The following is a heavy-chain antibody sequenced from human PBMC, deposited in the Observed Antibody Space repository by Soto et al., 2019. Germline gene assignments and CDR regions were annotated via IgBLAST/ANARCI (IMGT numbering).Heavy chain of an antibody. J-gene: IGHJ6*02. CDR2: IYYSGST. CDR1: GGSISSYY. D-gene: IGHD3-10*01. Sequence: PSETLSLTCTVSGGSISSYYWSWIRQPPGKGLEWIGYIYYSGSTNYNPSLKSRVTISVDTSKNQFSLKLSSVTAADTAVYYCASSYYYGSGRIYYYGMDVWGQGAMVTVSS. CDR3: ASSYYYGSGRIYYYGMDV. V-gene: IGHV4-59*08.